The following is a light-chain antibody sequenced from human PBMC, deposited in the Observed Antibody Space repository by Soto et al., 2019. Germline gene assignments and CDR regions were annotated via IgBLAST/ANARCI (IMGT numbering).Light chain of an antibody. CDR1: QNIKNY. CDR2: AAS. J-gene: IGKJ1*01. Sequence: DIQLTQSPSSLSSSIGDRVTISCRASQNIKNYLNWYQQERGKTPKLLVYAASTLQGGVPSGFTGSGFGSDFTLTISSLRPEDFETYICLQSYSHPWTFGQGKKV. CDR3: LQSYSHPWT. V-gene: IGKV1-39*01.